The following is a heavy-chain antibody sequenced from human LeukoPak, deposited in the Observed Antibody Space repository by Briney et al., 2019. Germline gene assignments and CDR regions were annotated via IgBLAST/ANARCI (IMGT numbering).Heavy chain of an antibody. D-gene: IGHD3-3*01. Sequence: GGSLRLSCAASGFTFSSYSMNWVRQAPGKGLEWVSSISSSSSYIYYADSVKGRFTISRDNSKNTLYLQMNSLRAEDTAVYYCASRITIFGVGPFDYWGQGTLVTVSS. CDR2: ISSSSSYI. J-gene: IGHJ4*02. CDR1: GFTFSSYS. CDR3: ASRITIFGVGPFDY. V-gene: IGHV3-21*04.